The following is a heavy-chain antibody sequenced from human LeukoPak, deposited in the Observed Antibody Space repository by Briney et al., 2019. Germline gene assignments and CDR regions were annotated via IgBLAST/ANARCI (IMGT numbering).Heavy chain of an antibody. V-gene: IGHV1-2*02. CDR3: ARAAIIAVAGSTYYFDY. CDR1: GYTFTGNF. CDR2: INPNRGDT. Sequence: ASVKVSCKASGYTFTGNFMHWVRQAPGQGLEWMGWINPNRGDTNYAQTFQGRVTMSRDTSISTVYVDLSGLRSDDTAVYYCARAAIIAVAGSTYYFDYWGQGTLVTVSS. J-gene: IGHJ4*02. D-gene: IGHD6-19*01.